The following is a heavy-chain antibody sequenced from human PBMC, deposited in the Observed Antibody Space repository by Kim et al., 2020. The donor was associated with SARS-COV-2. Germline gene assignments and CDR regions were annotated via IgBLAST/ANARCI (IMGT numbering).Heavy chain of an antibody. Sequence: ASVKVSCKASGYTFTSYGISWVRQAPGQGLEWMGWISAYNGNTNYAQKLQGRVTMTTDTSTSTAYMELRSLRSDDTAVYYCARDSGPRGVHAFDIWGQGTMVTVSS. CDR1: GYTFTSYG. J-gene: IGHJ3*02. CDR2: ISAYNGNT. V-gene: IGHV1-18*01. CDR3: ARDSGPRGVHAFDI. D-gene: IGHD3-10*01.